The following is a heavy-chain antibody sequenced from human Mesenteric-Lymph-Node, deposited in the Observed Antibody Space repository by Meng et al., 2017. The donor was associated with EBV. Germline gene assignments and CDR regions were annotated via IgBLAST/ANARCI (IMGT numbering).Heavy chain of an antibody. CDR1: GYTFTDYA. CDR3: ARGESGMPRY. Sequence: QVCLVQSGSELKKPGASVKVSCKASGYTFTDYAMIWVRQAPGHGLAWMGWINTHTGIPTYAQGFTGRFVFSLDTSVSTAYLQINSLKADDTAIYFCARGESGMPRYWGQGTLVTVSS. D-gene: IGHD3-10*01. CDR2: INTHTGIP. V-gene: IGHV7-4-1*02. J-gene: IGHJ4*02.